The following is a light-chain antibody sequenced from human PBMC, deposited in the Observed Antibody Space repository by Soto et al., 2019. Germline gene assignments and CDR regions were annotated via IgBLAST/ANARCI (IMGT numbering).Light chain of an antibody. CDR1: QSISSSY. Sequence: EIVLTQSPGTLSLSPGERATLSFRASQSISSSYLAWYQQRPGQTPRLLIYGASSRATGIPDRFSGSGSGTDFTLTISRLEPEDFAVYYCQQYDNSIYTFGQGTKLEIK. J-gene: IGKJ2*01. CDR2: GAS. V-gene: IGKV3-20*01. CDR3: QQYDNSIYT.